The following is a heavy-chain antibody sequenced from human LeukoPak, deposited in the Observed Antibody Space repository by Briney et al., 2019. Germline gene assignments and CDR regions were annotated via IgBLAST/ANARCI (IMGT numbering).Heavy chain of an antibody. CDR1: GYTFTTYS. J-gene: IGHJ1*01. Sequence: ASVKVSWKASGYTFTTYSLAWVRQAPGQSLEWMGWISVNNGGTNYAQGFQDRVTLTRDTSTNTAYLELRSLRSDDTAIIYCATATQPRGYFLHWGQGTLVTVSS. CDR3: ATATQPRGYFLH. D-gene: IGHD2-2*01. CDR2: ISVNNGGT. V-gene: IGHV1-18*01.